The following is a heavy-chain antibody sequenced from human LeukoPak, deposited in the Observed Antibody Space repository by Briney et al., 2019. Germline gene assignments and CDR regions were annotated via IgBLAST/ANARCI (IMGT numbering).Heavy chain of an antibody. J-gene: IGHJ5*02. CDR2: INHSGST. CDR1: GGSFSGYY. CDR3: ARGRKQVRFDP. Sequence: PSETLSLTCAVYGGSFSGYYWSWIRQPPGKGLEWIGEINHSGSTNYNPSLKSRVTISVDTSKSQFSLKLSSVTAADTAVYYCARGRKQVRFDPWGQGTLVTVSS. V-gene: IGHV4-34*01.